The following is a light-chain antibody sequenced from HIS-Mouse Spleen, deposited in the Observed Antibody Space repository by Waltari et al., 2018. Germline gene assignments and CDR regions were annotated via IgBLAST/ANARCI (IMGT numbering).Light chain of an antibody. CDR2: EDS. CDR3: YSTDSSGNHRV. J-gene: IGLJ2*01. V-gene: IGLV3-10*03. Sequence: SYELTQPPSVSVSPGQTARITCSGDALPQQYAYWYQQKSGQAPVLVIYEDSKRPSGIPERYSGSSSGKMATLTISGAQEGDEDDYYCYSTDSSGNHRVFGGGTKLTVL. CDR1: ALPQQY.